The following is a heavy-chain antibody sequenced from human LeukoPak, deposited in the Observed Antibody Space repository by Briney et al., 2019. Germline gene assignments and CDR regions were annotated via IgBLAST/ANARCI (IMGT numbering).Heavy chain of an antibody. Sequence: SETLSLTCAVYGGSFSGYYWSWIRQPPGKGLEWIGEINHSGSTNYNPSLKSRVTISVDTSKNQFSLKLSSVTAADTAVYYCARDRRFRAAGAFDPWGQGTLVTVSS. CDR1: GGSFSGYY. D-gene: IGHD6-13*01. CDR3: ARDRRFRAAGAFDP. CDR2: INHSGST. J-gene: IGHJ5*02. V-gene: IGHV4-34*01.